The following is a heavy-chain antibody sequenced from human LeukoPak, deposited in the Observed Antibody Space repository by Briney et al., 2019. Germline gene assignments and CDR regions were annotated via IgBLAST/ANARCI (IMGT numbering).Heavy chain of an antibody. Sequence: SGTLSLTCTVSGGSISSGGYYWSWIRQPPGKGLEWIGYIYHSGSTYYNPSLKSRVTISVDRSKNQSSLKLSSVTAADTAVYYCARETSSGLEFSERYFDLWGRGTLVTVSS. D-gene: IGHD6-19*01. CDR3: ARETSSGLEFSERYFDL. V-gene: IGHV4-30-2*01. J-gene: IGHJ2*01. CDR2: IYHSGST. CDR1: GGSISSGGYY.